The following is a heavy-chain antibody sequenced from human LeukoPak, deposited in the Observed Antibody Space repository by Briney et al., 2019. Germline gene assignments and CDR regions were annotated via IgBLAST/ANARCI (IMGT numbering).Heavy chain of an antibody. CDR1: GFTLSDYG. CDR3: AKDYCSGGSCYADY. Sequence: PGGSLRLSCTVSGFTLSDYGMNWVRQAPGKGLEWVSFISGSSSAIHYADSVKGRFTISRDNAKKSLYLQMNGLRAEDTARYYCAKDYCSGGSCYADYWGQGTLVTVSS. CDR2: ISGSSSAI. J-gene: IGHJ4*02. D-gene: IGHD2-15*01. V-gene: IGHV3-48*01.